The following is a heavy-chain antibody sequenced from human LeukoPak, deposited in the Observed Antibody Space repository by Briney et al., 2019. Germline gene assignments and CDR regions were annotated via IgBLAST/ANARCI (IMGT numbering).Heavy chain of an antibody. V-gene: IGHV3-23*01. CDR1: GFTFSTYV. J-gene: IGHJ3*01. Sequence: PGGSLRLSSAASGFTFSTYVMSSVPQTPGKGLEWVSVADDSAATTHNTHSVKGRFFISRDNSKNTVHLQMNNLRAEDTAVYYCAKDSFTVVRGGGSDDGFAVWGQGTMVIVSS. CDR3: AKDSFTVVRGGGSDDGFAV. CDR2: ADDSAATT. D-gene: IGHD3-10*01.